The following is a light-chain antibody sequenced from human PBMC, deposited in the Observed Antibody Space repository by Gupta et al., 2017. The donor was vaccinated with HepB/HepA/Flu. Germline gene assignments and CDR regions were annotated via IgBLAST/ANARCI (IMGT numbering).Light chain of an antibody. Sequence: IVLTPSPGTLSLPPGERATLSCRASQTIRSNYVAWYQQKPGQAPRLLIYGASNRAIGVPDRFSGSWSGPDFTLIINRLEPEDSAIYYCQQESTSIFTFGGGTKVEIK. J-gene: IGKJ4*01. V-gene: IGKV3-20*01. CDR2: GAS. CDR3: QQESTSIFT. CDR1: QTIRSNY.